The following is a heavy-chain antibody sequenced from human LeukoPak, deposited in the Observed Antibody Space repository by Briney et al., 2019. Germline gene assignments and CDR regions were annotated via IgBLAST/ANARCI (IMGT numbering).Heavy chain of an antibody. J-gene: IGHJ4*02. CDR1: GYTFNNFG. D-gene: IGHD4-17*01. Sequence: ASVKVSCKASGYTFNNFGITWVRQAPGQGLEWMGWISAYDGDTRYAQKIGGRFFMTTDTSTSTAYMELRSLRPDDTAVYFCARHGSVPGDYWGQGTRVTVSS. V-gene: IGHV1-18*01. CDR3: ARHGSVPGDY. CDR2: ISAYDGDT.